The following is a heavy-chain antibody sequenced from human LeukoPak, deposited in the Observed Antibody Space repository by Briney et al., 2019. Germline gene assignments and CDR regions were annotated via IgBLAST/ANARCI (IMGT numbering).Heavy chain of an antibody. V-gene: IGHV1-46*01. CDR2: INPSGGST. J-gene: IGHJ5*02. Sequence: ASVKVSCKASVYTFTSYYMHWVRQAPGQGLEWMGIINPSGGSTSYAQKFQGRVTMTRDMSTSTVYMELSSLRSEDTAVYYCARGGSPAAIPWSWFDPWGQGTLVTVSS. D-gene: IGHD2-2*02. CDR1: VYTFTSYY. CDR3: ARGGSPAAIPWSWFDP.